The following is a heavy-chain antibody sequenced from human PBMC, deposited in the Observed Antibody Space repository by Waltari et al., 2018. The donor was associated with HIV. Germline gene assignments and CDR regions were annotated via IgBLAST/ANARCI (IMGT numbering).Heavy chain of an antibody. J-gene: IGHJ6*02. CDR3: AKDAASIHYYGMDV. Sequence: EMQLVESGGGLVPPGRSMRLSCSASGFNFDPYSMYWVRQAPGKGLEWVSGISWNSDIIGYADSVKGRFTISRDNAKNSLYLQMNSLGAEDTALYYCAKDAASIHYYGMDVWGQGTTVTVS. V-gene: IGHV3-9*01. D-gene: IGHD2-2*01. CDR1: GFNFDPYS. CDR2: ISWNSDII.